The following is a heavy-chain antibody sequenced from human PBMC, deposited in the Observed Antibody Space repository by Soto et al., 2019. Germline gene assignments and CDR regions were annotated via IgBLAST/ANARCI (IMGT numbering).Heavy chain of an antibody. CDR2: IKTASGDT. V-gene: IGHV1-2*07. J-gene: IGHJ5*02. Sequence: QVQLVQSGPEVMRPGASVRISCKGSRYTFTSYYIFWVRQSPGKGLELMGWIKTASGDTDNEHKFGGRVAMTMHTSISHAYMELNYLVSDETTVYYCAGRSSTYLKEVIVDPWGQGTLVTV. D-gene: IGHD2-21*01. CDR1: RYTFTSYY. CDR3: AGRSSTYLKEVIVDP.